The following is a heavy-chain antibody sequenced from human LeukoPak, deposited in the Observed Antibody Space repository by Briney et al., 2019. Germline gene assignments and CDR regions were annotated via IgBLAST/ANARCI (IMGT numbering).Heavy chain of an antibody. D-gene: IGHD3-10*01. CDR3: VRGSGSYYQYYFDW. CDR2: IIPIFGTA. V-gene: IGHV1-69*13. Sequence: ASVKVSCKASGGTFSSYAISWVRQAPGQGLEWMGGIIPIFGTANYAQKFQGRVTITADESTSTAYMELSSLRSEDTAVYYCVRGSGSYYQYYFDWWGQGTLVTVSS. J-gene: IGHJ4*02. CDR1: GGTFSSYA.